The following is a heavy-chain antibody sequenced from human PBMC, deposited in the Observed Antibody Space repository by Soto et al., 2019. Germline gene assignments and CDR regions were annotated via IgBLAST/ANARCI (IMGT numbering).Heavy chain of an antibody. D-gene: IGHD2-2*01. Sequence: QVQLVQSGAEVKKPGSSVKVSCKASGGTFSSYAISRVRQAPGQGLEWMGGIIPIFGTANYAQKFQGRVTITADKSTSTAYMELSSLRSEDTAVYYCASKQLLWPGYYYYYGMDVWGQGTTVTVSS. J-gene: IGHJ6*02. CDR2: IIPIFGTA. CDR1: GGTFSSYA. CDR3: ASKQLLWPGYYYYYGMDV. V-gene: IGHV1-69*06.